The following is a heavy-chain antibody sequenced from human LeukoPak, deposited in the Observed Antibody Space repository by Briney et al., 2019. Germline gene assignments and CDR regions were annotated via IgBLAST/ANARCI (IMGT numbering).Heavy chain of an antibody. Sequence: LRLSCAASGFTVSSNYMSWVRQPPGKGLEWIGYIYYSGSTYYNPSLKSRGTVSLDTSKNQFSLRLSSVTVADTAVYYCARAIASSGSRLFDYWGQGTLVTVSS. J-gene: IGHJ4*02. CDR1: GFTVSSNY. CDR3: ARAIASSGSRLFDY. D-gene: IGHD3-10*01. CDR2: IYYSGST. V-gene: IGHV4-30-4*08.